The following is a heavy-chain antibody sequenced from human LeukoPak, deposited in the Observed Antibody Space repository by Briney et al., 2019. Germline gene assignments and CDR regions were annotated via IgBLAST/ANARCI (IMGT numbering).Heavy chain of an antibody. D-gene: IGHD3-22*01. J-gene: IGHJ3*02. CDR2: IYYSGTT. CDR3: ASDLEIVVVIHAFHI. V-gene: IGHV4-30-4*01. CDR1: GGSISSGNHY. Sequence: PSETLSLTCTVSGGSISSGNHYWSWIRQPPGKGLEWIGYIYYSGTTYYNPSLKSRVIISVDTSKNQFSLKLKSVTAADTAVYYCASDLEIVVVIHAFHIWGQGTMVTVSS.